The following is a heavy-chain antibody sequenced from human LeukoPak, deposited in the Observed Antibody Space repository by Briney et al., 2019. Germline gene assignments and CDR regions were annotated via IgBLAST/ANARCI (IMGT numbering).Heavy chain of an antibody. D-gene: IGHD3-9*01. CDR3: AREQTVGEPYYDILTGWTPPTNWFDP. V-gene: IGHV1-8*01. CDR2: MNPNSGRT. J-gene: IGHJ5*02. Sequence: GASVKVSCKASGYTLTSYDINWVRQATGQGLEWMGWMNPNSGRTGYAQNFQGRITITRNTSISTAYMELSSLRSEDAAVYYCAREQTVGEPYYDILTGWTPPTNWFDPWGQGTLVTVSS. CDR1: GYTLTSYD.